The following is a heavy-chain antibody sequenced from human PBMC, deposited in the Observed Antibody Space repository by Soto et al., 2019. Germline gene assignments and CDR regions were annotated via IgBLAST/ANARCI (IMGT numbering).Heavy chain of an antibody. D-gene: IGHD6-13*01. CDR2: ISPNGQGI. V-gene: IGHV3-23*01. J-gene: IGHJ4*02. Sequence: EVQLLESGGGLVQPGGSLRLSCAASGFTLNNYGMSWVRQAPGKGREWVSAISPNGQGIYYADSVKGRFIISKDNSKNTVFLHMDSLTADDTAVYYCAKDRGYPRDYFHYWGQGTLVTVSS. CDR3: AKDRGYPRDYFHY. CDR1: GFTLNNYG.